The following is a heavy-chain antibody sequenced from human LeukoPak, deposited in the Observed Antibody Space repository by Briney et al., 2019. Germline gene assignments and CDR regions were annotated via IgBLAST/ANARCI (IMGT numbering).Heavy chain of an antibody. CDR2: INHSGST. Sequence: SETLSLTCAVYGGSFSGYYWSWIRQPPGKGLVWIGEINHSGSTNYNPSLKSRVTISVDTSKNQFSLKLSSVTAADMAVYYCARGTLLWGQGTLVTVSS. J-gene: IGHJ4*02. V-gene: IGHV4-34*01. CDR1: GGSFSGYY. CDR3: ARGTLL.